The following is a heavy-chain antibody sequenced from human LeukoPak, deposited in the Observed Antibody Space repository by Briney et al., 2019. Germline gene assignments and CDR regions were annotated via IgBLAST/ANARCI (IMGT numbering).Heavy chain of an antibody. CDR3: ARHLRGEQQLSGFDY. J-gene: IGHJ4*02. Sequence: PSETLSLTCTVSGGSISSYYWSWLRQPPGKGLEGIGYIYYSGSTNYNPSLRSRVTISADTSKNQFSLKLSSVTAADTAVYYCARHLRGEQQLSGFDYWGQGTPVTVSS. D-gene: IGHD6-13*01. CDR1: GGSISSYY. V-gene: IGHV4-59*08. CDR2: IYYSGST.